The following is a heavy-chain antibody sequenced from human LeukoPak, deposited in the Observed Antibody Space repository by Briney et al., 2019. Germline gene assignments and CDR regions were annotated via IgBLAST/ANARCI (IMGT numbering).Heavy chain of an antibody. Sequence: PSETLSLTCTVSGGSISSGGYYWSWIRQPPGKGLEWIGYVSYSGGTDYNPSLKSRVTISIDTSKKQFSLKLSSMTAADTAVYYCARSLLYSGYDWGQGTLVAVSS. CDR3: ARSLLYSGYD. CDR2: VSYSGGT. V-gene: IGHV4-61*08. CDR1: GGSISSGGYY. D-gene: IGHD5-12*01. J-gene: IGHJ4*02.